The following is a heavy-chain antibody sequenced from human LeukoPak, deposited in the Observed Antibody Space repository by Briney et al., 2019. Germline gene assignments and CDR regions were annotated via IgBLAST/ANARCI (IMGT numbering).Heavy chain of an antibody. V-gene: IGHV3-11*06. CDR2: ISSSSSYT. Sequence: GGSLRLSCAASGFTFSDYYISWIRQAPGKGLEWVSYISSSSSYTNYADSVKGRFTISRDNAKNSLYLQMNSLRAEDTAVYYCARDGPGRDVTDIVYYYYGMDVWGQGTTVTVSS. J-gene: IGHJ6*02. CDR3: ARDGPGRDVTDIVYYYYGMDV. D-gene: IGHD2-15*01. CDR1: GFTFSDYY.